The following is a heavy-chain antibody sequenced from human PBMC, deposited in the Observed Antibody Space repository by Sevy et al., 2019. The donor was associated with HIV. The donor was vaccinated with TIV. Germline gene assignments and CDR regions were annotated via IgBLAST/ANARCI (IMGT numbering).Heavy chain of an antibody. V-gene: IGHV3-7*01. D-gene: IGHD2-2*01. Sequence: GGSLRLSCAVSGFTFSSYWMSWVRQAPGKVLEWVANIKQDGGAQYYVDSVKGRFAISRDNAKNSLFLQMNSLRVEDTAVYYCARSTNSAALDYWGQGTPVTVSS. CDR1: GFTFSSYW. CDR2: IKQDGGAQ. J-gene: IGHJ4*02. CDR3: ARSTNSAALDY.